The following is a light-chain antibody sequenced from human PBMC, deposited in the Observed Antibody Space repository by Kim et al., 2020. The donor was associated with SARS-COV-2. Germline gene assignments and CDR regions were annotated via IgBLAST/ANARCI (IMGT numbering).Light chain of an antibody. CDR2: GTS. V-gene: IGKV3-20*01. CDR1: QSVSSNH. Sequence: PAERAAIPCRTSQSVSSNHLAWYQQRHGQAARRLVYGTSNRTTGIPEGFSGSGSGTDVTPTVSRLEPEDAAVYYCQQYGTSPPITFGQGTRLEIK. CDR3: QQYGTSPPIT. J-gene: IGKJ5*01.